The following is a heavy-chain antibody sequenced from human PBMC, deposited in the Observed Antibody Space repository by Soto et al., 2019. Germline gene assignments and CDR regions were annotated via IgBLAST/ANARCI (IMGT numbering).Heavy chain of an antibody. J-gene: IGHJ4*02. CDR1: GGTFSNYV. CDR2: IIPISGAA. V-gene: IGHV1-69*06. Sequence: QVQLVQSGAEVKKPGSSVKVSCKASGGTFSNYVVNWVRQAPGQGLEWMGRIIPISGAANYAQKFQGRVTITAHKSTSTSYMELSSLTSEDTAVYYCARDMTRTVVPYFDFWGQGTLVTVSS. D-gene: IGHD1-7*01. CDR3: ARDMTRTVVPYFDF.